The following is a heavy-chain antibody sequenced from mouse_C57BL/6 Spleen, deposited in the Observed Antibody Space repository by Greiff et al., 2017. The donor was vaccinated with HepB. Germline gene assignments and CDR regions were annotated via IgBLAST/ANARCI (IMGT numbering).Heavy chain of an antibody. CDR2: IRSKSNNYAT. CDR3: VRHNWDVRYFDV. CDR1: GFSFNTYA. V-gene: IGHV10-1*01. D-gene: IGHD4-1*01. J-gene: IGHJ1*03. Sequence: EVKLVESGGGLVQPKGSLKLSCAASGFSFNTYAMNWVRQAPGKGLEWVARIRSKSNNYATYYADSVKDRFTISRDDSESMLYLQMNNLKTEDTAMYYCVRHNWDVRYFDVGGTGTTVTVSS.